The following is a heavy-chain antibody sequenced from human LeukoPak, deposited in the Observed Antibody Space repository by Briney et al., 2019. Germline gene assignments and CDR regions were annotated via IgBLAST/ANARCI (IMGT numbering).Heavy chain of an antibody. CDR1: GGTLSSYA. V-gene: IGHV1-69*04. CDR2: IIPIYGIA. D-gene: IGHD4-23*01. J-gene: IGHJ4*02. CDR3: AGWEGGKSGYYFDY. Sequence: SVKLSCKASGGTLSSYAISWVRQAPGQGLEWMGRIIPIYGIANYAQKFQGRVTITADKSTSTAYMELSSLRSEDTAVYYCAGWEGGKSGYYFDYWGQGTLVTVFS.